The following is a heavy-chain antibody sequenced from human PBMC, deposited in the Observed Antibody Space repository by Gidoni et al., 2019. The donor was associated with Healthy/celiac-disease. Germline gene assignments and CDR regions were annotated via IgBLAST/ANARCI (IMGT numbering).Heavy chain of an antibody. CDR2: ISAYNGYT. V-gene: IGHV1-18*01. CDR3: ARGLASGWSEGYYFDY. D-gene: IGHD6-19*01. Sequence: QVQLVQSGAEVKKPGASVQVSCKASGYPFTSYGISWVRQAPGQGLEWMGWISAYNGYTNYAQKLQGRVTMTTDTSTSTAYMELRSLRSDDTAVYYCARGLASGWSEGYYFDYWGQGTLVTVSS. J-gene: IGHJ4*02. CDR1: GYPFTSYG.